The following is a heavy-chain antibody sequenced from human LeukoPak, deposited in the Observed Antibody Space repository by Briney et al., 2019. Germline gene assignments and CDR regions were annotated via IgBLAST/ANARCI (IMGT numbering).Heavy chain of an antibody. CDR3: ARGRGYYDS. CDR1: GFTFSDYY. V-gene: IGHV3-11*05. CDR2: ISPTGYT. Sequence: PGGSLRLSCAASGFTFSDYYMSWIRWAPGKGLEWLAFISPTGYTNYAEPLKGRFTISRDNAKNPLSLQMNSLGDDDTAFYFCARGRGYYDSWGQGILVTVSS. J-gene: IGHJ4*02.